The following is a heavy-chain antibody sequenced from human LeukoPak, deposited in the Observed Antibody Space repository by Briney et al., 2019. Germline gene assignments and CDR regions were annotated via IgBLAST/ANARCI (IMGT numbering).Heavy chain of an antibody. Sequence: SETPSLTCRVSGASVTSGGFYWGWLRQPPGKEPEWIATVYYTGSTYYNPSLKSRVTISIDTSKNQFSLRLTSVTATDTAIYHCARHSGSGSLSRPFDPWGQGTLVTVSS. V-gene: IGHV4-39*05. J-gene: IGHJ5*02. CDR2: VYYTGST. D-gene: IGHD3-10*01. CDR1: GASVTSGGFY. CDR3: ARHSGSGSLSRPFDP.